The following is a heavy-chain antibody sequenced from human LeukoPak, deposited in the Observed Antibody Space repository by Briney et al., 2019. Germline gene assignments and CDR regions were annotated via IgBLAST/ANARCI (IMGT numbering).Heavy chain of an antibody. D-gene: IGHD3-3*01. V-gene: IGHV3-30*04. CDR3: ARDIPSDFWSGYYTFYYYYGMDV. CDR1: GFTFSSYA. Sequence: GGSLRLSCAASGFTFSSYAMHWVRQAPGKGPEWVAVISYDGSNKYYADSVKGRFTISRDNSKNTLYLQMNSLRAEDTAVYYCARDIPSDFWSGYYTFYYYYGMDVWGQGTTVTVSS. CDR2: ISYDGSNK. J-gene: IGHJ6*02.